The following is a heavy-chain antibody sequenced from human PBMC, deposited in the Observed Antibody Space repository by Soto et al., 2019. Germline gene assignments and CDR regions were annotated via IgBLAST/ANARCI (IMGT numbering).Heavy chain of an antibody. D-gene: IGHD3-22*01. CDR1: AFTLISYW. J-gene: IGHJ3*02. CDR2: IKPDGREK. Sequence: EVQLVESGGGLVQPGGSLKLSCEAPAFTLISYWIGWVRQAPGKGLEWVANIKPDGREKYYVDSVKGRFTISRDNTKNSLYLQMSTLRPEDTAIYYCARDYEFGFDIWGQGTLVTVSS. V-gene: IGHV3-7*01. CDR3: ARDYEFGFDI.